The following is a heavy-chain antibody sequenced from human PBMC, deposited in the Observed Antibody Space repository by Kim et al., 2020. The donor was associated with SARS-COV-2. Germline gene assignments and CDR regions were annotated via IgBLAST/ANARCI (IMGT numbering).Heavy chain of an antibody. Sequence: GGSLRLSCAASGFTFSSYGMHWVRQAPGKGLEWVAVIWYDGSNKYYADSVKGRFTISRDNSKNTLYLQMNSLRAEDTAVYYCARDPPITMVRGVILDHTPQYFDYWGQGTLVTVSS. J-gene: IGHJ4*02. D-gene: IGHD3-10*01. CDR3: ARDPPITMVRGVILDHTPQYFDY. CDR1: GFTFSSYG. CDR2: IWYDGSNK. V-gene: IGHV3-33*01.